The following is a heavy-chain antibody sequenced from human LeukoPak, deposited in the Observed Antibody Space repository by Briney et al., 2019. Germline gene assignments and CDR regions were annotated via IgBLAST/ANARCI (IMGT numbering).Heavy chain of an antibody. D-gene: IGHD1-20*01. J-gene: IGHJ6*02. CDR2: INHTGST. CDR3: ARGPITSRGYYGMDV. CDR1: GFTFSSYA. Sequence: PGGSLRLSCAASGFTFSSYAMSWVRQPPGKGLEWIGEINHTGSTNYNPSLKSRVTISVDTSKNQFSLKLSSVTAADTAVYYCARGPITSRGYYGMDVWGQGTTVTVSS. V-gene: IGHV4-34*01.